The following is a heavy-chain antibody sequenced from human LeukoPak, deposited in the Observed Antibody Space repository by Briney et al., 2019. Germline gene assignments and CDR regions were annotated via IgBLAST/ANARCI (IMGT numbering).Heavy chain of an antibody. J-gene: IGHJ5*02. D-gene: IGHD6-25*01. Sequence: SGTLSLTCAVSGDSISSINWWSWVRQPPGKGLEWIGKIYYSGSTSYNPSLKSRVTMSLDKSKNQFSLNLSSVTAADSAVHYCAREAAGQWFDPWGQGTLVTVSS. CDR3: AREAAGQWFDP. CDR2: IYYSGST. V-gene: IGHV4-4*02. CDR1: GDSISSINW.